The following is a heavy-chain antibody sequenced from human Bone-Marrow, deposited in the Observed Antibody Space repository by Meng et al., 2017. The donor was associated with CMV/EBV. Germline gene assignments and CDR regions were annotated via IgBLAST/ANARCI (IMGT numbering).Heavy chain of an antibody. Sequence: ASVKVSCKASGYTFTSYYMHWVRQAPGQGLEWMGIINPSGGSTSYAQKFQGRVTMTRDTSTSTVYMELSSLRSEDTAVYYCARDREYYDILTGYYRERGGYYYYGMDVWGQGTTATVSS. CDR3: ARDREYYDILTGYYRERGGYYYYGMDV. J-gene: IGHJ6*02. D-gene: IGHD3-9*01. V-gene: IGHV1-46*01. CDR1: GYTFTSYY. CDR2: INPSGGST.